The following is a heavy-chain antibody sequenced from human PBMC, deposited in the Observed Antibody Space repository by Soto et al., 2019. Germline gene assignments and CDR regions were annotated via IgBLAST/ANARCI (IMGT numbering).Heavy chain of an antibody. V-gene: IGHV3-30-3*01. CDR1: GFTFSSYA. D-gene: IGHD4-17*01. Sequence: QVQLVESGGGVVQPGRSLRLSCAASGFTFSSYAMHWVRQAPGKGLEWVAVISYDGSNKYYADSVKGRFTISRDNSKNTLYLQMNSLRAEDTAVYYCASNAPYSHYGDYYHGMDVWGQGTTVTVSS. J-gene: IGHJ6*02. CDR3: ASNAPYSHYGDYYHGMDV. CDR2: ISYDGSNK.